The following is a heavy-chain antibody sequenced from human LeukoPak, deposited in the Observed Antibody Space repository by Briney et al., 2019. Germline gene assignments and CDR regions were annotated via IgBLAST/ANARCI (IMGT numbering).Heavy chain of an antibody. CDR3: ARGLLLEPFDY. CDR1: GFTFSSYS. D-gene: IGHD1-1*01. CDR2: ISRSSSYI. Sequence: GGSLRLSCAASGFTFSSYSMNWVRQAPGKGLEWVSSISRSSSYIYYAESVKGRFTISRDNAKNSLYLQMNSLRAEDTAVYYCARGLLLEPFDYWGQGTLVTVSS. J-gene: IGHJ4*02. V-gene: IGHV3-21*01.